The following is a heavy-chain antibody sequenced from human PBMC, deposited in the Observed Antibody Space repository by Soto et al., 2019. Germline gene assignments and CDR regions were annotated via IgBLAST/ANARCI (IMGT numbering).Heavy chain of an antibody. Sequence: QVQLVQSGAEVKKPGSSVKVSCKASGGTFSSYAISWLRQAPGQGLEWMGGIIPIFGTANYAQKFQGRVTITADESTSTAYMELSSLRSEDTDVYYCARYSSSWPFDYWGQGTLVTVSS. CDR1: GGTFSSYA. CDR2: IIPIFGTA. V-gene: IGHV1-69*12. CDR3: ARYSSSWPFDY. J-gene: IGHJ4*02. D-gene: IGHD6-13*01.